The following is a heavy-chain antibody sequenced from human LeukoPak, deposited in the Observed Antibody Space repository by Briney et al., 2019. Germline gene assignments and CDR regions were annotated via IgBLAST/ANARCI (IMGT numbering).Heavy chain of an antibody. V-gene: IGHV3-23*01. J-gene: IGHJ6*02. CDR2: ISGSGGST. Sequence: GGSLRLSCAASGFTFSSYAMSWVRQAPGKGLEWVSAISGSGGSTYYADSVKGRFTISRDNSKNTLYLQMNSLRAEDTAVYYCAKGHYDFWSGLSGYYYGMDVWGLGTTVTVSS. CDR1: GFTFSSYA. D-gene: IGHD3-3*01. CDR3: AKGHYDFWSGLSGYYYGMDV.